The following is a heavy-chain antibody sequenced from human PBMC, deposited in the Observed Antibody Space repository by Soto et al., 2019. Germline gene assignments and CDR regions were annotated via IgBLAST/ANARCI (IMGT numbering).Heavy chain of an antibody. V-gene: IGHV3-23*01. D-gene: IGHD6-19*01. J-gene: IGHJ4*02. CDR1: GFTFSSYA. Sequence: LRLSCAASGFTFSSYAMSWVRQAPGKGLEWVSAISGGGGNTYYADSVKGRFAISRDNSKNTLFLQMNSLRVEDTAVYYCARTTSSSGWRPYYFDYWGQGTLVTVSS. CDR2: ISGGGGNT. CDR3: ARTTSSSGWRPYYFDY.